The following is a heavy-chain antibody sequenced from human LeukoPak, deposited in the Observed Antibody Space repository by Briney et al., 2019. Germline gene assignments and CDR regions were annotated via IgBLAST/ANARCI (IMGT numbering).Heavy chain of an antibody. CDR1: GFTFTTYW. V-gene: IGHV3-74*01. CDR3: ARDPLRVDY. D-gene: IGHD6-13*01. J-gene: IGHJ4*02. CDR2: CNSDGSTT. Sequence: GGSLRLSCAASGFTFTTYWMHWVRQAPGKGLVWVSRCNSDGSTTSYADSVKGRFTISRDNAKNSLYLQMNSLRAEDTAVYYCARDPLRVDYWGQGTLVTVSS.